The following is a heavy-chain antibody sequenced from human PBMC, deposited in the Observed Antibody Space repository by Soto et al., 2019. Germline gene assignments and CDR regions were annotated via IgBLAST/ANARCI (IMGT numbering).Heavy chain of an antibody. CDR1: GFTFSSYG. J-gene: IGHJ4*02. V-gene: IGHV3-30*18. CDR2: ISYDGSNK. D-gene: IGHD6-19*01. CDR3: AKDGGDFLAVDGQFDY. Sequence: GGSLRLSCAASGFTFSSYGMHWVRQAPGKGLEWVAVISYDGSNKYYADSVKGRFTISRDNSKNTLYLQMNSLRAEDTAVYYCAKDGGDFLAVDGQFDYWGQGTLVTVAS.